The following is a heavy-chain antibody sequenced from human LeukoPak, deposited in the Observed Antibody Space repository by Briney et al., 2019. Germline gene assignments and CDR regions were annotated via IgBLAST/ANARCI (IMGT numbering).Heavy chain of an antibody. CDR2: INPRGGST. Sequence: GASVKVSCKASGYTFTKYYIHWVRQAPGQGLEWMGIINPRGGSTIYSQKFQGRVAMTRDMSTSTVYMELSSLRSEDTAVYYCARGQSPFWSGYYSRWGQGTLVTVSS. CDR1: GYTFTKYY. V-gene: IGHV1-46*01. J-gene: IGHJ4*02. CDR3: ARGQSPFWSGYYSR. D-gene: IGHD3-3*01.